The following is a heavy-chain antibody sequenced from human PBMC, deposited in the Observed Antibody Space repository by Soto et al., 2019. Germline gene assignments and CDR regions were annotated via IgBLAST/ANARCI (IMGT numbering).Heavy chain of an antibody. CDR1: GYTFTGYY. V-gene: IGHV1-2*02. Sequence: GASVKVSCKASGYTFTGYYMHWVRQAPGQGLEWMGWINPNSGGTNYAQKFQGRVTMTRDTSISTAYMELSRLRSDDTAVYYCARARTRGITGTCPVYWGQGTLVTVSS. J-gene: IGHJ4*02. D-gene: IGHD1-7*01. CDR2: INPNSGGT. CDR3: ARARTRGITGTCPVY.